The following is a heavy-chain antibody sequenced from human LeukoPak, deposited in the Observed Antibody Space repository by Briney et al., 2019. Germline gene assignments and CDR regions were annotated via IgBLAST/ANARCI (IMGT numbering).Heavy chain of an antibody. V-gene: IGHV1-46*01. CDR3: AILRSVLYYYYGMDV. Sequence: ASVTVSCTASGYTFTSYYMHWVRQAPGQGLEWMGIINPSGGSTSYAQKFQGRVTMTRDTSTSTVYMELSSLRSEDTAVYYCAILRSVLYYYYGMDVWGQGTTVTVSS. D-gene: IGHD3-10*01. J-gene: IGHJ6*02. CDR2: INPSGGST. CDR1: GYTFTSYY.